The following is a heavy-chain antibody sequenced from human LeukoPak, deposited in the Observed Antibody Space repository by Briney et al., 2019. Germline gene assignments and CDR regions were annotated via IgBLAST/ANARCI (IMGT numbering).Heavy chain of an antibody. D-gene: IGHD6-6*01. Sequence: SETLSLTCTVSGGSISSSSYYWGWIRQPPGKGLEWIGSIYYSGSTYYNPSLKSRVTISVDTSKNQFSLKLSSVTAADTAVYYCASFYSSSSLDYWGQGTLVTVSS. J-gene: IGHJ4*02. CDR1: GGSISSSSYY. CDR3: ASFYSSSSLDY. V-gene: IGHV4-39*01. CDR2: IYYSGST.